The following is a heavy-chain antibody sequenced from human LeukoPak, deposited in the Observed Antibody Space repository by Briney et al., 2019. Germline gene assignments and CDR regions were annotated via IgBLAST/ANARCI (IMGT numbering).Heavy chain of an antibody. J-gene: IGHJ4*02. CDR1: GFTVSSNY. V-gene: IGHV3-23*01. CDR3: AKAIAVAGRGEFFDY. D-gene: IGHD6-19*01. Sequence: GGSLRLSCAASGFTVSSNYMSWVRQAPGKGLEWVSAISGSGGSTYYADSVKGRFTISRDNSKNTLYLQMNSLRAEDTAVYYCAKAIAVAGRGEFFDYWGQGTLVTVSS. CDR2: ISGSGGST.